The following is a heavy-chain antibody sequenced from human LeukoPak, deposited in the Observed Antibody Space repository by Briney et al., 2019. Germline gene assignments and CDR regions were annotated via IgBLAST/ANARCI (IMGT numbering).Heavy chain of an antibody. D-gene: IGHD1-26*01. V-gene: IGHV3-21*01. Sequence: PGRSLRLSCAASGFTFSSYAMHWVRQAPGKGLEWVSTISSSSSYIYYADSVKGRFTISRDNAKNSLYLQMNSLRAEDTAVYYCARDGDGSMGAQPSYYFDYWGQGTLVTVSS. J-gene: IGHJ4*02. CDR2: ISSSSSYI. CDR3: ARDGDGSMGAQPSYYFDY. CDR1: GFTFSSYA.